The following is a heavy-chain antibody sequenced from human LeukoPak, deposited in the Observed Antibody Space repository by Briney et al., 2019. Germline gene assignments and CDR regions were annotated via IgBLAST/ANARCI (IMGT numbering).Heavy chain of an antibody. CDR2: ISAYNGNT. D-gene: IGHD3-22*01. CDR3: ARDGDSSGLGNWFDP. V-gene: IGHV1-18*01. CDR1: GYTFTSYG. Sequence: ASVKVSCKASGYTFTSYGISWLRQAPGQGLEWMGWISAYNGNTNYAQKLQGRVTMTTDTSTSTAYMELRSLRSDDTAVYYCARDGDSSGLGNWFDPWGQGTLVTVSS. J-gene: IGHJ5*02.